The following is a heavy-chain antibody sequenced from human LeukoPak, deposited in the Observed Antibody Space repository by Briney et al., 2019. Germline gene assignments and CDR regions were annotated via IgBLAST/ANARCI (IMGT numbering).Heavy chain of an antibody. D-gene: IGHD2-2*01. Sequence: GGSLRLSCAASGFTFRRYAMSWVRQAPGKGLEWVSAISGSGGSTYYADSVKGRFTISRDNSKNTLYLQMNSLRAEDTAVYYCANAKYLLLNVFDYWGQGTLVTVSS. CDR1: GFTFRRYA. V-gene: IGHV3-23*01. CDR2: ISGSGGST. CDR3: ANAKYLLLNVFDY. J-gene: IGHJ4*02.